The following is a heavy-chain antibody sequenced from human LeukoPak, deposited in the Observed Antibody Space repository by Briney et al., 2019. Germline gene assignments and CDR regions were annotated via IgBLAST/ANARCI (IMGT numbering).Heavy chain of an antibody. Sequence: SETLSLTCTVSGGSISSSSYYWGWVRQPPGEGLEWIVWIYYSGSTYYNPSLKSRFTISVDTSKKQFSLKLSSVTAADTAVYYCARHSGSYGYWGQGTLVTVSS. D-gene: IGHD1-26*01. CDR2: IYYSGST. J-gene: IGHJ4*02. CDR3: ARHSGSYGY. CDR1: GGSISSSSYY. V-gene: IGHV4-39*01.